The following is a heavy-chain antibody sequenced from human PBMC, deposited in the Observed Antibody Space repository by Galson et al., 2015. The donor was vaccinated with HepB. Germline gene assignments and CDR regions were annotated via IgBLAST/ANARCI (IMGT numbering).Heavy chain of an antibody. Sequence: SLRLSCAASGFTFSSYDMHWVRQATGKGLEWVSAIGTAGDPYYPGSVKGRFTISRENAKNSLYLQMNSLRAGDTAVYYCARGSMVRGVIIFDYWGQGTLVTVSS. D-gene: IGHD3-10*01. J-gene: IGHJ4*02. V-gene: IGHV3-13*05. CDR2: IGTAGDP. CDR3: ARGSMVRGVIIFDY. CDR1: GFTFSSYD.